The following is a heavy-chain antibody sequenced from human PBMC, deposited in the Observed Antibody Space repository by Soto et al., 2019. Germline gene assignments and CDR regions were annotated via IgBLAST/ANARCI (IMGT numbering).Heavy chain of an antibody. D-gene: IGHD5-18*01. CDR3: ARGRGYSYGPYYFDY. Sequence: SETLSLTCTVSGGSISSEGYYWSWFRQPPGKGLEWIGDIYYSGSTYYHPSLKSRLTMSGDTSKSQFSLKLSSVTAADTAVYYCARGRGYSYGPYYFDYWGQGTLVTVSS. CDR2: IYYSGST. V-gene: IGHV4-31*03. J-gene: IGHJ4*02. CDR1: GGSISSEGYY.